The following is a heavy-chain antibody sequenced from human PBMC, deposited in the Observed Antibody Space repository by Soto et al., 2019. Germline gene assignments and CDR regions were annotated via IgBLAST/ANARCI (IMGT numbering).Heavy chain of an antibody. J-gene: IGHJ4*01. CDR2: IYSSGST. D-gene: IGHD3-10*01. V-gene: IGHV4-39*01. CDR1: GDSISSSAYY. CDR3: ARRGSGSSFDY. Sequence: RASETLSLTCTGSGDSISSSAYYWGWIRQPPGKGLEWIGNIYSSGSTFYNPSLKSRVTISVDTFKNQFSLSLISVTAADTAVYYCARRGSGSSFDYWGQGTLVTVSS.